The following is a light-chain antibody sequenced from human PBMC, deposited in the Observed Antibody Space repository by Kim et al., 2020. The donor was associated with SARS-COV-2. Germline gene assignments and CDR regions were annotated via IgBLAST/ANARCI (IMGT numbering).Light chain of an antibody. CDR1: SGHTSFA. CDR2: VDSDGSH. Sequence: QPVLTQSPSASASLGASVNLTCTLSSGHTSFAIAWHQQQPEKGPRFLMKVDSDGSHIKGDGVPDRFSGSSSAAERYLTISSLQSEDEADYYCQTWGIGWVFGGGTQLTVL. V-gene: IGLV4-69*01. J-gene: IGLJ3*02. CDR3: QTWGIGWV.